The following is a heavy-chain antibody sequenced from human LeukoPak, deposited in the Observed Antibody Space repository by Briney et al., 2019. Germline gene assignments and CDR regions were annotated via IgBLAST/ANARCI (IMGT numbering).Heavy chain of an antibody. J-gene: IGHJ4*02. V-gene: IGHV3-7*01. D-gene: IGHD1-7*01. Sequence: GGSLRLSCAASGFTFSSYWMNWVRQAPGKGLEWVANIKQDGSEIYYVDSVKGRFTISRDNAKNSLYLQMNSLRVEDTAVYYCESDWNWGVDYWGQGTLVTVSS. CDR1: GFTFSSYW. CDR3: ESDWNWGVDY. CDR2: IKQDGSEI.